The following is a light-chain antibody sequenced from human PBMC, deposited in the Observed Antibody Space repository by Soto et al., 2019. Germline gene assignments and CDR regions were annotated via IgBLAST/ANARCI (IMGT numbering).Light chain of an antibody. CDR1: SSDVGSYNL. Sequence: QSALTQPASVSGSPGQSITISCTGSSSDVGSYNLVSWYQQHPGKAPKLMIYEVSKPPSGVSNRFSGSKSGNTAPLTIAGLPAEDEADYYCCSYAGSSTYVFGTGTKVTVL. CDR2: EVS. CDR3: CSYAGSSTYV. V-gene: IGLV2-23*02. J-gene: IGLJ1*01.